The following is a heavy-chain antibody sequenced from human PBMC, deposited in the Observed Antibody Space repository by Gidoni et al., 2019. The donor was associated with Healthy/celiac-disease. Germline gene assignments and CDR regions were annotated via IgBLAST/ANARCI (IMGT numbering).Heavy chain of an antibody. CDR3: TTIHYYYDSSGYSRAAVIDY. V-gene: IGHV3-15*01. J-gene: IGHJ4*02. CDR1: GFTFSNAW. Sequence: EVQLVESGGGLVKPGGSLRLSCAASGFTFSNAWMSWVRQAPGKGLEWVGRIKSKTDGGTTDYAAPVKGRFTISRDDSKNTLYLQMNSLKTEDTAVYYCTTIHYYYDSSGYSRAAVIDYWGQGTLVTVSS. D-gene: IGHD3-22*01. CDR2: IKSKTDGGTT.